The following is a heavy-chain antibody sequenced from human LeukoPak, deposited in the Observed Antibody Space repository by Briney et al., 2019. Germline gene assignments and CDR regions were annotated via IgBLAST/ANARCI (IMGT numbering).Heavy chain of an antibody. J-gene: IGHJ3*02. CDR1: GGSISRYY. V-gene: IGHV4-59*01. D-gene: IGHD3-22*01. CDR2: IYYSGTT. CDR3: ARDHPDYYDSSTYYQNEAFDI. Sequence: PPETLSLTCTVSGGSISRYYWSWIRQPPGKGLEWIGFIYYSGTTNYHPSLQSRVTISLDTTKSQFSLNLSSVTPADTAVYYCARDHPDYYDSSTYYQNEAFDIWGQGTVVTVSS.